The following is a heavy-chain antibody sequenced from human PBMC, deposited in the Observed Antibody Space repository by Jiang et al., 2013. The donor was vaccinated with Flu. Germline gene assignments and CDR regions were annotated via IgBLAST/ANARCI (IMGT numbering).Heavy chain of an antibody. Sequence: GAEVKKPGESLRISCKGSGYSFTSYWISWVRQMPGKGLEWMGRIDPSDSYTNYSPSFQGHVTISADKSISTAYLQWSSLKASDTAMYYCARLGVEMATIGAGGFDPWGQGTLVTVSS. CDR2: IDPSDSYT. CDR1: GYSFTSYW. J-gene: IGHJ5*02. CDR3: ARLGVEMATIGAGGFDP. D-gene: IGHD5-24*01. V-gene: IGHV5-10-1*01.